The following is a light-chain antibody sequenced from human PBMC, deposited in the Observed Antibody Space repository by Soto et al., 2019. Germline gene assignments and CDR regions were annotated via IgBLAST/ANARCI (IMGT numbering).Light chain of an antibody. CDR1: SSDVGGYNY. V-gene: IGLV2-11*01. CDR2: DVS. Sequence: LTQPRSVSGSPGQSVTISCPGTSSDVGGYNYVSWYQQHPGKAPKLMIYDVSKRPSGVPDRFSGSKSGNTASLTISGLQAEDEADYYCCSYAGSYTFYVFGTGTKVTVL. J-gene: IGLJ1*01. CDR3: CSYAGSYTFYV.